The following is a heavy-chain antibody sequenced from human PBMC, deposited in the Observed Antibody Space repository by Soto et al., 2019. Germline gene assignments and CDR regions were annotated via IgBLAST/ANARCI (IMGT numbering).Heavy chain of an antibody. CDR3: ARGYYYDSSGYYYHFFDS. Sequence: PXEWLTSAVRGSGYRVTSYWIGWVRQVPGKGLEWMGIIYPGDSDTRYSPSFQGQFTISADKSISTAYLQCSSLKASDTATYYRARGYYYDSSGYYYHFFDSWGQGTLVTV. D-gene: IGHD3-22*01. CDR2: IYPGDSDT. V-gene: IGHV5-51*01. CDR1: GYRVTSYW. J-gene: IGHJ4*02.